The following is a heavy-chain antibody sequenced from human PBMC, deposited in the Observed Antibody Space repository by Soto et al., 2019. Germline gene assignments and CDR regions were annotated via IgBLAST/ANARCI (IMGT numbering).Heavy chain of an antibody. CDR2: IYPGDSDT. Sequence: GESLKISCKGSGYSFTSYWIGWVRQMPGKGLEWMGIIYPGDSDTRYSPSFQGQVTISADKSISTAYLQWSSLKASDTAMYYCATRGRSSGWYGDYYYGMDVWGQGTTVTVSS. V-gene: IGHV5-51*01. CDR1: GYSFTSYW. CDR3: ATRGRSSGWYGDYYYGMDV. J-gene: IGHJ6*02. D-gene: IGHD6-13*01.